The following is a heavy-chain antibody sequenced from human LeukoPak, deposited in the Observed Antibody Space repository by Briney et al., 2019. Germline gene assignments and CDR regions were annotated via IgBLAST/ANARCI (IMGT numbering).Heavy chain of an antibody. V-gene: IGHV1-69*06. Sequence: SVKVSCKASGGTFSSYAISWVRQPPGQGLEWMGGIIPIFGTANYAQKFQGRVTITADKSTSTAYMELSSLRSEDTAVYYCARADSSGWYLNYYYYYMDVWGKGTTVTVSS. CDR3: ARADSSGWYLNYYYYYMDV. CDR1: GGTFSSYA. J-gene: IGHJ6*03. CDR2: IIPIFGTA. D-gene: IGHD6-19*01.